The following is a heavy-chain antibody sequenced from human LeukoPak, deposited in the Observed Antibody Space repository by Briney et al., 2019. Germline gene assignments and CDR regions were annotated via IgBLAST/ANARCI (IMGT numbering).Heavy chain of an antibody. CDR1: GYTFTGYY. CDR3: ARDQVEMATTALYYYYGMDV. CDR2: INPNSGGT. Sequence: ASVKVSCTASGYTFTGYYMHWVRQAPGQGLEWMGWINPNSGGTNYAQKFQGWVTMTRDTSISTAYMELSRLRSDDTAVYYCARDQVEMATTALYYYYGMDVWGQGTTVTVSS. V-gene: IGHV1-2*04. J-gene: IGHJ6*02. D-gene: IGHD5-24*01.